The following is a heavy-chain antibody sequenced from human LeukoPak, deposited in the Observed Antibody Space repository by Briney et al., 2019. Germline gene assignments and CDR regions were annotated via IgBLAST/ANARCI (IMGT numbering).Heavy chain of an antibody. CDR1: GFTFSSYS. Sequence: GGSLRLSCAASGFTFSSYSMNWVRQAPGKGLEWVAVISYDGSNKYYADSVKGRFTISRDNSKNTLYLQMNSLRAEDTAVYYCARARRDFWSGYYTQHFDYWGQGTLVTVSS. CDR3: ARARRDFWSGYYTQHFDY. J-gene: IGHJ4*02. V-gene: IGHV3-30*03. D-gene: IGHD3-3*01. CDR2: ISYDGSNK.